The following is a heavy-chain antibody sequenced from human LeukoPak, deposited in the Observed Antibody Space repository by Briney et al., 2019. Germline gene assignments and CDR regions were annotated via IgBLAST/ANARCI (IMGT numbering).Heavy chain of an antibody. D-gene: IGHD6-19*01. V-gene: IGHV3-33*01. J-gene: IGHJ4*02. CDR3: AREATGYSSGWYGALV. CDR1: GFTFSSYG. Sequence: GGSLRLSCAASGFTFSSYGMHWVRKAPGKGLEWVAVIWYDGSNKYYADSVKGRFTISRDNSKNTLYLQMNSLRAEDTAVYYCAREATGYSSGWYGALVWGQGTLVSVSS. CDR2: IWYDGSNK.